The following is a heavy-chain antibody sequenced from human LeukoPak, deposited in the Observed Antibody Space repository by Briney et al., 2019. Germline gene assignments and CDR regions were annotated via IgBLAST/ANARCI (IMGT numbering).Heavy chain of an antibody. J-gene: IGHJ4*02. CDR3: ARDPSITMIVVVPSHFDY. CDR2: ISYDGSNK. D-gene: IGHD3-22*01. CDR1: GFTFSSYA. V-gene: IGHV3-30-3*01. Sequence: GGSLKLSCAASGFTFSSYAMHWVRQAPGKGLEWVAVISYDGSNKYYADSVRGRFTISRDNSKNTLYLQMDSLRAEDTAVYYCARDPSITMIVVVPSHFDYWGQGTLVTVSS.